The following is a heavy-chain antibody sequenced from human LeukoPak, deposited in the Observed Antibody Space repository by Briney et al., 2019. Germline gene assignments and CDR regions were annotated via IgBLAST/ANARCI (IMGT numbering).Heavy chain of an antibody. CDR3: AKLEYWVRY. CDR2: INHGGGT. V-gene: IGHV4-39*02. CDR1: GGSFSRSNYY. D-gene: IGHD2/OR15-2a*01. J-gene: IGHJ4*02. Sequence: PSETLSLTCNVSGGSFSRSNYYWAWLRQPPGKGLEWIATINHGGGTHENPSLKSRVTISVDTSTNNVSLKLSSGTAADTALYYCAKLEYWVRYWGRGTLVTVSS.